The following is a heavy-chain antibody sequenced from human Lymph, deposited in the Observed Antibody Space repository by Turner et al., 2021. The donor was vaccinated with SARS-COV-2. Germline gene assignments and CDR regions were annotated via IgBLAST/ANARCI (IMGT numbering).Heavy chain of an antibody. J-gene: IGHJ4*02. CDR1: GYSFTSYW. Sequence: EVHLFQSGAEVIKPGESLKISCKGSGYSFTSYWIGWVRQMPGKGLEWMGIIYPGDSDTRNSPSIQGQVNISADKSNRTAYLQWSSLKASDTAMYYCARREWGGSLGHIDYWGQGTLVTVSS. CDR3: ARREWGGSLGHIDY. V-gene: IGHV5-51*01. CDR2: IYPGDSDT. D-gene: IGHD3-3*01.